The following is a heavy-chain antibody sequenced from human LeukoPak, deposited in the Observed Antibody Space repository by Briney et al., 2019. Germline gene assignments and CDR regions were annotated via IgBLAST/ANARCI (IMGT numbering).Heavy chain of an antibody. CDR2: ISSSSSYI. CDR3: ARVIAAAGDV. CDR1: GFTFSSYS. Sequence: GGSLRLSCAASGFTFSSYSMNWVRQAPGKGLEWASSISSSSSYIYYADSVKGRFTISRDNAKNSLYLQMNSLRAEDKVVYYCARVIAAAGDVWGKGTTVTVSS. J-gene: IGHJ6*04. V-gene: IGHV3-21*01. D-gene: IGHD6-13*01.